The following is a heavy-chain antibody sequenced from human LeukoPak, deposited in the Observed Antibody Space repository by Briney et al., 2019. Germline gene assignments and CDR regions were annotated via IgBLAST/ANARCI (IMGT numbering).Heavy chain of an antibody. V-gene: IGHV1-18*01. Sequence: ASVKVSCKASGYTFTNYGISWVRQAPGQGLEWMGWISAYNGNTNYAQKLQGRVTMTTDTSASTAYMELRSLRSDDTAVYYCARDTGSAGSGWPFDYWGQGTLVTVSS. CDR3: ARDTGSAGSGWPFDY. J-gene: IGHJ4*02. CDR2: ISAYNGNT. CDR1: GYTFTNYG. D-gene: IGHD6-19*01.